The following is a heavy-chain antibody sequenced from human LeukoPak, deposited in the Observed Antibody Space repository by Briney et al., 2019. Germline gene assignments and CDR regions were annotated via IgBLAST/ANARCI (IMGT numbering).Heavy chain of an antibody. V-gene: IGHV3-7*01. CDR3: ARDGPSVGIDF. D-gene: IGHD7-27*01. Sequence: GGSLRLSCAASGFTFSSYSMNWVRQAPGKGLEWVANIKQDGSAKYYVDSVRGRFTISRDNAKTSLYLQMNSLRAEDTAVYYCARDGPSVGIDFWGQGALVTVSS. CDR1: GFTFSSYS. CDR2: IKQDGSAK. J-gene: IGHJ4*02.